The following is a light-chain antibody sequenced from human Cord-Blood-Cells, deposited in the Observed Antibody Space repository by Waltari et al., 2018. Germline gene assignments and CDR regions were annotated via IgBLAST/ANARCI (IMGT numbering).Light chain of an antibody. CDR1: SSDVGGYNY. V-gene: IGLV2-14*01. CDR3: SSYTSSSTWV. CDR2: DVS. J-gene: IGLJ3*02. Sequence: QSALTQPASVSGSPGASITISCTGTSSDVGGYNYVSWYQQHPGKAPKLMIYDVSKRPSGVSNRFSGSKSGNTASLTISGLQAEDEADYYCSSYTSSSTWVFGGGTKLTVL.